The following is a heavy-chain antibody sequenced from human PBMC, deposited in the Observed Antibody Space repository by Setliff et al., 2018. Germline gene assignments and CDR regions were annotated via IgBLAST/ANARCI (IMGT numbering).Heavy chain of an antibody. CDR2: IYYRGST. V-gene: IGHV4-31*03. Sequence: PSETLSLTCTVSGGSISSGGYYWSWIRQHPGKGLEWIGYIYYRGSTYYNPSLKSRVTISIDTSKNQFSLKLSSVTAADTAVYYCARDLYDYVWGTYRYHDAFDIWGQGTMVTVSS. D-gene: IGHD3-16*02. CDR1: GGSISSGGYY. CDR3: ARDLYDYVWGTYRYHDAFDI. J-gene: IGHJ3*02.